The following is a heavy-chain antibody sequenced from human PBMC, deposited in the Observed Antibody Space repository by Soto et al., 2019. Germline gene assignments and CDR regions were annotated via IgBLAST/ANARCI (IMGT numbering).Heavy chain of an antibody. CDR1: GGTFSSYA. J-gene: IGHJ4*02. Sequence: QVQLVQSGAEVKKPGSSVKVSCKASGGTFSSYAISWVRQAPGQGLEWMGGIIPIFGTANYAQKFQGRVTITADESTSTAYMELSSLRSEDTAVYYCARDRSITMVRGVYYFAYWGQGTLVTVSS. D-gene: IGHD3-10*01. V-gene: IGHV1-69*01. CDR2: IIPIFGTA. CDR3: ARDRSITMVRGVYYFAY.